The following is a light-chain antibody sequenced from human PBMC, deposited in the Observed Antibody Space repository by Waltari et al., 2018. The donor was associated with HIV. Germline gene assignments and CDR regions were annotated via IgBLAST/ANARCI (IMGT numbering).Light chain of an antibody. J-gene: IGLJ3*02. V-gene: IGLV1-47*01. Sequence: QSVLTQPPSASGTPGQRVTISCSGSSSNIGSNYVYWYQQLPGTTPKHLIYRNNQGPSGVPGGFSGSKSGTSASLAISGLRSEDEADYYCAAWDASLSGNWVFGGGTKLTVL. CDR3: AAWDASLSGNWV. CDR2: RNN. CDR1: SSNIGSNY.